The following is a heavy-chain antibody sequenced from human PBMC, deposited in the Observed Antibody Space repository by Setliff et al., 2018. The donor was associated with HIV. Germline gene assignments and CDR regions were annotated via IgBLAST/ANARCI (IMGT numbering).Heavy chain of an antibody. D-gene: IGHD3-3*01. CDR3: ARDRRYYNFWSGYSPYYFDS. Sequence: PGGSLRLSCAASGFTFSTYAMSWVRQAPGKGLEWVSGIYSGGGSTFYADSVKGRFTISRDNSENSLYLHMSSLRGEDTAIYYCARDRRYYNFWSGYSPYYFDSWGQGTLVTVSS. CDR2: IYSGGGST. V-gene: IGHV3-23*03. J-gene: IGHJ4*02. CDR1: GFTFSTYA.